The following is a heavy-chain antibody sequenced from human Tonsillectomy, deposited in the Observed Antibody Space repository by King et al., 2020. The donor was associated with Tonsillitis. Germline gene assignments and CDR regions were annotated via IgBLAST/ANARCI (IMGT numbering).Heavy chain of an antibody. D-gene: IGHD6-13*01. J-gene: IGHJ4*02. Sequence: VQRVESGGGVVQPGGSLRLSCAASGFTFDDYDIHWVRQAPGKGLEWVSLISGDGGSTYYADSVKGRFTGARDNSKNSLYLQMLSLRTEDTALYYCAKDMRPSRSWYGDPYCAYWRQGTLVTVSS. CDR1: GFTFDDYD. V-gene: IGHV3-43*02. CDR2: ISGDGGST. CDR3: AKDMRPSRSWYGDPYCAY.